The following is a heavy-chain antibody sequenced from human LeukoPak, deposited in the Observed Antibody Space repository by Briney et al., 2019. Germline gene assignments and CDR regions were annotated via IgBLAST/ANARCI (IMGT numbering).Heavy chain of an antibody. CDR2: IYTSGST. CDR3: AREVPSISSWYEVGWFDP. Sequence: SETLSLTCTVSGGSISSGSYYWSWIRQPAGKGLEWIGRIYTSGSTNYNPSLKSRVTISVDTSKNQFSLKLSSVTAADTAVYYCAREVPSISSWYEVGWFDPWGQGTLVTVSS. CDR1: GGSISSGSYY. J-gene: IGHJ5*02. V-gene: IGHV4-61*02. D-gene: IGHD6-13*01.